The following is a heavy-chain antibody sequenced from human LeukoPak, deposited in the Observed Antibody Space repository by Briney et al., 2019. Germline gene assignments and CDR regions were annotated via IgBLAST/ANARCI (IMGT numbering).Heavy chain of an antibody. CDR1: GFNFSSYA. CDR3: AVYDFWSGYYSGAEYFQH. Sequence: GGSLRLSCAASGFNFSSYAMSWVRQAPRKGLEWVSAISGSGGSTYYADSVKGRFTISRDNSKNTLYLQMNSLRAEDTAVYYCAVYDFWSGYYSGAEYFQHWGQGTLVTVSS. CDR2: ISGSGGST. J-gene: IGHJ1*01. V-gene: IGHV3-23*01. D-gene: IGHD3-3*01.